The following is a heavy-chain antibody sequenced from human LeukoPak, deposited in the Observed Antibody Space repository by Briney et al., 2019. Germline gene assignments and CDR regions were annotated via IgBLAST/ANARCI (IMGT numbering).Heavy chain of an antibody. Sequence: QPGGSLRLSCATSGFTFSSYWMSWVRQDPGKGLEWVANIKQDGSEKNYLDSVKGRFTISRDNAKNSLYLQMNSLRAEDTAAYYCARQRYHDSWGQGTLVTVSS. CDR2: IKQDGSEK. CDR1: GFTFSSYW. CDR3: ARQRYHDS. D-gene: IGHD2-2*01. J-gene: IGHJ4*02. V-gene: IGHV3-7*01.